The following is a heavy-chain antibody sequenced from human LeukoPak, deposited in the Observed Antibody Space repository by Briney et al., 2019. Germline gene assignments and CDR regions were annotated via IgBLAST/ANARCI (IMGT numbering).Heavy chain of an antibody. CDR1: GFTFSNYG. D-gene: IGHD3-10*01. CDR3: ARDRGFGQADV. Sequence: PGRSLRLSCAASGFTFSNYGMHWVRQAPGKGLEWVSYISSSSSTIYYADSVKGRFTISRDNAKNSLYLQMNSLRAEDTAVYYCARDRGFGQADVWGKGTTVTVSS. CDR2: ISSSSSTI. J-gene: IGHJ6*04. V-gene: IGHV3-48*04.